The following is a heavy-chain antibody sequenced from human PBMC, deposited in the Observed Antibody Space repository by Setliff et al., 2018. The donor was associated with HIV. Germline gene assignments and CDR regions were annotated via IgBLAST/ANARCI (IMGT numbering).Heavy chain of an antibody. CDR1: GGSISSYY. Sequence: SETLSLTCTVSGGSISSYYWSWIRQPAGKGLEWIGRIYTSGGTNYNPSLKSRVTMSVDTSKNQFSLRLSSVTAADTAVYYCARESGSGSYYDYYYYYMDVWGKGTTVTVSS. CDR2: IYTSGGT. V-gene: IGHV4-4*07. CDR3: ARESGSGSYYDYYYYYMDV. J-gene: IGHJ6*03. D-gene: IGHD1-26*01.